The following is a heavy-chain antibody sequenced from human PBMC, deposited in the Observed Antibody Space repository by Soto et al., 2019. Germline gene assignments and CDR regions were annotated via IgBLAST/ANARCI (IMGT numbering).Heavy chain of an antibody. CDR2: INPNSGGT. CDR1: GYTFTGYY. D-gene: IGHD2-15*01. Sequence: ASVKVSCKASGYTFTGYYMHWVRQAPGQGLEWMGWINPNSGGTNYAQKFQGRVTMTRDTSISTAYMELSRLRSDDTAVYYCAREVVGARPNPFDYWGQGTLVTVSS. J-gene: IGHJ4*02. V-gene: IGHV1-2*02. CDR3: AREVVGARPNPFDY.